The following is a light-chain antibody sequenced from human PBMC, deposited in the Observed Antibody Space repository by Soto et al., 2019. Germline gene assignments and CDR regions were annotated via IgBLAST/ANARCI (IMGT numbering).Light chain of an antibody. Sequence: VLAPWPATRCLSHGERATLSFRASQSVSSYLAWYQQKPGQAPRLLIYDASNRATGIPARFSGSGSGTDFTLSISSLEPEDFAVYYCQQRSNSFTFGGGTKVDI. J-gene: IGKJ4*01. CDR2: DAS. V-gene: IGKV3-11*01. CDR1: QSVSSY. CDR3: QQRSNSFT.